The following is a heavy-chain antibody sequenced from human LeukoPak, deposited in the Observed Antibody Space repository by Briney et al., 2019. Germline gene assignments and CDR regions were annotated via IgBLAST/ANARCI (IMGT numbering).Heavy chain of an antibody. CDR3: ARDRGGSYSAIDY. CDR2: ISSSSSTI. V-gene: IGHV3-48*04. D-gene: IGHD1-26*01. CDR1: GFTFSSYS. J-gene: IGHJ4*02. Sequence: GGSLRLSCAASGFTFSSYSMNWVRQAPGKGLEWVSFISSSSSTIYYADSVKGRFTISRDNAKNSLYLQMNSLRAEDTAVYYCARDRGGSYSAIDYWGQGTLVTVSA.